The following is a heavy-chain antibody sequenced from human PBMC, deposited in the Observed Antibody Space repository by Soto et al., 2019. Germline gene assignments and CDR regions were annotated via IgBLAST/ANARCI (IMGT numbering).Heavy chain of an antibody. CDR3: ARDQYSSAGPGMDV. V-gene: IGHV4-59*01. J-gene: IGHJ6*02. Sequence: DTLSLTCTVSGGSISSYYWSWIRQPPGKGLEWIGYIYYSGSTNYNPSLKSRVTISVDTSKNQFSLKLSSVTAADTAVYYCARDQYSSAGPGMDVWGQGTTVTVSS. CDR1: GGSISSYY. D-gene: IGHD6-25*01. CDR2: IYYSGST.